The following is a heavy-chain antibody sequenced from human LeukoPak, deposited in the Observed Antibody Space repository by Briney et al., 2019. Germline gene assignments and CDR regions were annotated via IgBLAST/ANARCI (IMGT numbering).Heavy chain of an antibody. D-gene: IGHD2-2*01. CDR2: IYYSGST. V-gene: IGHV4-59*01. CDR3: AGGCSSTSCYQDYYYYYMDV. J-gene: IGHJ6*03. Sequence: PSETLSLTCTVSGGSISSYYRSWIRQPPGKGLEWIGYIYYSGSTNYNPSLKSRVTISVDTSKNQFSLKLSSVTAADTAVYYCAGGCSSTSCYQDYYYYYMDVWGKGTTVTVSS. CDR1: GGSISSYY.